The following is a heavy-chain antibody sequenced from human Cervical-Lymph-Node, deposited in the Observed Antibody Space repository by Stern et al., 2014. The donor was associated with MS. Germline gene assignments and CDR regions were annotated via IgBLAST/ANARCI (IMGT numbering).Heavy chain of an antibody. D-gene: IGHD2-21*02. V-gene: IGHV1-18*01. CDR1: GYTFTCYG. Sequence: VQLVQSGAEVKKPGASVKVSCKASGYTFTCYGISWVRQAPGQGLEWMGWISAYNGNTNYAQKLQGRVTMTNDTSTTTDYMELRSLRSDNTAVYYCARVLLGSDNAFDIWGQGTMVTVSS. J-gene: IGHJ3*02. CDR3: ARVLLGSDNAFDI. CDR2: ISAYNGNT.